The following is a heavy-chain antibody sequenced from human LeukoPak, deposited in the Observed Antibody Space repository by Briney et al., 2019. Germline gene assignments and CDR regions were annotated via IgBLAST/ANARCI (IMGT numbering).Heavy chain of an antibody. Sequence: PSETLSLTCTVSGDAFSSSGSYWGWISQPPGKGLEWIGEIYHSGSTNYNPSLKSRVTISVDKSKNQFSLKLSSVTAADTAVYYCASREQWLPLEYWGQGTLVTVSS. V-gene: IGHV4-39*07. CDR1: GDAFSSSGSY. CDR2: IYHSGST. J-gene: IGHJ4*02. D-gene: IGHD6-19*01. CDR3: ASREQWLPLEY.